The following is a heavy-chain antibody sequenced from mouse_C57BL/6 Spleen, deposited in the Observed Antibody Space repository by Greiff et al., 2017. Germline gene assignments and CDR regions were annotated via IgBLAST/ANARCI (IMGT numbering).Heavy chain of an antibody. Sequence: QVQLQQPGAELVKPGASVKMSCKASGYTFTSYWITWVKQRPGQGLEWIGDIYPGSGSTNYNEKFKSKATLTVDTSSITAYMQLSRLTSEDSAVYYCAREGGDWFAYWGQGTLVTVSA. D-gene: IGHD3-3*01. CDR2: IYPGSGST. CDR1: GYTFTSYW. J-gene: IGHJ3*01. V-gene: IGHV1-55*01. CDR3: AREGGDWFAY.